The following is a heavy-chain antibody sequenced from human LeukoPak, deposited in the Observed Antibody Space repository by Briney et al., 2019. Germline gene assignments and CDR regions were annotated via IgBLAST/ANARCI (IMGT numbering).Heavy chain of an antibody. CDR3: ASGGTTVTTYFDY. CDR1: GFTFSSYA. J-gene: IGHJ4*02. V-gene: IGHV3-30-3*01. D-gene: IGHD4-17*01. CDR2: ISYDGSNK. Sequence: GGSLSLFCAASGFTFSSYAMHWVRQAPGKGLEWVAVISYDGSNKYYADSVKGRFTISRDNSKNTLYLQMNSLGAEDTAVYYCASGGTTVTTYFDYWSQGTLVTVSS.